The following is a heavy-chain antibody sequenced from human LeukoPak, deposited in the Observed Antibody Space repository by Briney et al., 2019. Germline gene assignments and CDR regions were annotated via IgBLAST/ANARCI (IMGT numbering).Heavy chain of an antibody. CDR3: ARGDGRDYYDSSGYLTFDY. D-gene: IGHD3-22*01. J-gene: IGHJ4*02. CDR1: GGSISSGGYY. Sequence: SQTLSLTCTVSGGSISSGGYYWSWIRQHPGKGLEWIGYIYYSGSTYYNPSLKSRVTISVDTSKNQFSLKLSSVTAADTAVYYCARGDGRDYYDSSGYLTFDYWGQGTLVTVSS. CDR2: IYYSGST. V-gene: IGHV4-31*03.